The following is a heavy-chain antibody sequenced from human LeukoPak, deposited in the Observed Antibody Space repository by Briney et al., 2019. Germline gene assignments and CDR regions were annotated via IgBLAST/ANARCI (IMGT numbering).Heavy chain of an antibody. CDR3: ARGPRVGGWYYDSSGYPPDLLGV. V-gene: IGHV4-34*01. CDR2: INHSGST. Sequence: SETLSLTCAVYGGSFSGYYWSWLRQPPGKGLEWIGEINHSGSTNYNPSLKSRVTISVDTSQNQFSLKLSSVTAAAAAVYYCARGPRVGGWYYDSSGYPPDLLGVWGQGATVTVSS. CDR1: GGSFSGYY. D-gene: IGHD3-22*01. J-gene: IGHJ6*02.